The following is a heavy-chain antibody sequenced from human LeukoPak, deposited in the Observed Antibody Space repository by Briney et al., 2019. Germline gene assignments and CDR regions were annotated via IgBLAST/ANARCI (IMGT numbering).Heavy chain of an antibody. CDR1: GDSISSYY. Sequence: PSETLSLTRTDSGDSISSYYWSWIRQPAGKGLEWIGRIYPTGSTNYNPSLKSRVTMSLDTFKNQFSLKLTSVTAADTAVYYCASFSITGYYGCFAPWAREILV. V-gene: IGHV4-4*07. J-gene: IGHJ5*02. CDR3: ASFSITGYYGCFAP. CDR2: IYPTGST. D-gene: IGHD3-9*01.